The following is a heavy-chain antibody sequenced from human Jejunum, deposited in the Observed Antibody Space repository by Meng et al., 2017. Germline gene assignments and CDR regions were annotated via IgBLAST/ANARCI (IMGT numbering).Heavy chain of an antibody. D-gene: IGHD3-10*01. Sequence: GGSLRLSCAASGFIFSNYAMSWVRQAPGRGLEWVSIITSGGTTYYEASVKGRFTISRDNLKSMLYLQLNSLRAEDTAIYYCAKDRSVRGVIDSQDYWGQGTRVTVSS. V-gene: IGHV3-23*01. CDR2: ITSGGTT. CDR1: GFIFSNYA. J-gene: IGHJ4*02. CDR3: AKDRSVRGVIDSQDY.